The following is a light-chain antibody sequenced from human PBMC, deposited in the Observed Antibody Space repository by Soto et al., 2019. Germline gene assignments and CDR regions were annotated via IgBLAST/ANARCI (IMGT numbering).Light chain of an antibody. CDR3: QYYNNWLAT. V-gene: IGKV3-15*01. J-gene: IGKJ4*01. Sequence: EIVLTQSPATLSLSPGERATLSCRASQSVSSNLAWYQQKPGQAPRLLIYGASTRATGIPARFSGSGSGTEFTLTISSLQSEDFTLYYCQYYNNWLATFGGGTKVDIK. CDR1: QSVSSN. CDR2: GAS.